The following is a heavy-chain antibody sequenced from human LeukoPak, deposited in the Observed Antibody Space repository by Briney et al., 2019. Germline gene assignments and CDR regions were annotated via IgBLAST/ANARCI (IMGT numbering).Heavy chain of an antibody. CDR2: INHSGST. CDR1: GGSFSGYY. D-gene: IGHD6-13*01. Sequence: PSETLSLTCAVYGGSFSGYYWSWIRQPPGKGLEWIGEINHSGSTNYNPSLKSRVTISVDTSKNQFSLKLSSVTAADTAVYYCARHGPSGSWATYYYYYMDVWGKGTTVTVSS. CDR3: ARHGPSGSWATYYYYYMDV. V-gene: IGHV4-34*01. J-gene: IGHJ6*03.